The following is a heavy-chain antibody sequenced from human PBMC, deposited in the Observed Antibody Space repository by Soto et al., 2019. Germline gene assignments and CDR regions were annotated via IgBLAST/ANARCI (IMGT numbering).Heavy chain of an antibody. CDR3: ARRGPRTYIDY. CDR2: ISGSGDST. J-gene: IGHJ4*02. D-gene: IGHD3-10*01. Sequence: GGSLRLACAASGFTFSSYAMNWVRQAPGKGLEWVSVISGSGDSTYYADSVKGRFTISRDNSKNTLYLQMNSLRTEDTAVYYCARRGPRTYIDYWGQGTLVTVSS. V-gene: IGHV3-23*01. CDR1: GFTFSSYA.